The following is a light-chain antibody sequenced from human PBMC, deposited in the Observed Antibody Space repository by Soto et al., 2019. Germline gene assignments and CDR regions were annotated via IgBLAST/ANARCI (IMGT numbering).Light chain of an antibody. V-gene: IGLV2-14*01. Sequence: QSVLTQPASVSGSPGQSITISCTGTISDVGGYNYVSWYQQHPGKAPKLMIYEVSNWPSGVSNRFSGSKSGNTASLTISGLQAEDEADYYCSSYTSSSTWVFGGGTKLTVL. CDR2: EVS. J-gene: IGLJ3*02. CDR1: ISDVGGYNY. CDR3: SSYTSSSTWV.